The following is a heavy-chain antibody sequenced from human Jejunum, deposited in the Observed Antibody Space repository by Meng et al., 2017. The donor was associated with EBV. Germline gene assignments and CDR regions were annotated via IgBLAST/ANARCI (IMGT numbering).Heavy chain of an antibody. V-gene: IGHV4-61*01. D-gene: IGHD5-12*01. CDR3: AGLRYSGYDRAFDY. Sequence: QRRLRESGPGLVKPSETLSLTFTVSGGSVNSGNVYWSWIRQPPGKGLEWIGYIYYSGSTNYIPSLKSRVTISLDTSKNQFSLKLSSVTAADTAVYYCAGLRYSGYDRAFDYWGQGALVTVSS. CDR2: IYYSGST. J-gene: IGHJ4*02. CDR1: GGSVNSGNVY.